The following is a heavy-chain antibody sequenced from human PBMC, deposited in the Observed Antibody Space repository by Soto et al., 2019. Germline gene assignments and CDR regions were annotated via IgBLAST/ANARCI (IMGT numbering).Heavy chain of an antibody. CDR1: GGSISNYD. D-gene: IGHD3-22*01. Sequence: PSETLSLTCTVSGGSISNYDWSWIRQPAGKGLEWIGRIYSSGSTHSHRSLRSRVTMSEGTSKNHFALKLTSVTAADTAVYYCSRESYSTGYYSTDYWYFDLWGRGTLVTVSS. V-gene: IGHV4-4*07. J-gene: IGHJ2*01. CDR3: SRESYSTGYYSTDYWYFDL. CDR2: IYSSGST.